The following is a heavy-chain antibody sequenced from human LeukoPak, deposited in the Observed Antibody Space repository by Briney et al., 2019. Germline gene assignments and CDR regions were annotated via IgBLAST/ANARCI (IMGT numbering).Heavy chain of an antibody. CDR1: GFTFSSYA. V-gene: IGHV3-23*01. D-gene: IGHD2-2*01. CDR2: ISGSGGST. Sequence: GGSLRPSCAASGFTFSSYAMSWVRQAPGKGLEWVSAISGSGGSTYYADSVKGRFTISRDNSKNTLYLQMNSLRAEDTAVYYCAKDYFRSTSCPDYWGQGTLVTVSS. CDR3: AKDYFRSTSCPDY. J-gene: IGHJ4*02.